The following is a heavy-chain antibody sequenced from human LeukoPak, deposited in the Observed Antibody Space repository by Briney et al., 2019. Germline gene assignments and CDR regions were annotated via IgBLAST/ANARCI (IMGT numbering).Heavy chain of an antibody. J-gene: IGHJ6*02. D-gene: IGHD1-26*01. CDR3: ATWAFYHSLDV. Sequence: GGSLRLSCEASGFSMSVYWMSWVRQAPGKGLEWVGNIKQDGSERNYVDSVKGRFTISRDNAKKSLYLQMNSLRTEDTALYYCATWAFYHSLDVWGQGTTVTVSS. CDR2: IKQDGSER. CDR1: GFSMSVYW. V-gene: IGHV3-7*03.